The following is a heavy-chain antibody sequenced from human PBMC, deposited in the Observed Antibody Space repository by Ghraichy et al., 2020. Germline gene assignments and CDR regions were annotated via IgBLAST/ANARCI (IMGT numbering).Heavy chain of an antibody. D-gene: IGHD4-11*01. V-gene: IGHV3-23*01. CDR1: GFTFSSYA. CDR2: ISGSGGST. J-gene: IGHJ5*02. CDR3: AKDAGTTVTGWFDP. Sequence: GGSLRLSCAASGFTFSSYAMDWVRQAPGKGLEWVSAISGSGGSTYYADSVKGRFTTSRDNSKNTLYVQMNSLRAEDSAVYYCAKDAGTTVTGWFDPWGQGTLVTVSS.